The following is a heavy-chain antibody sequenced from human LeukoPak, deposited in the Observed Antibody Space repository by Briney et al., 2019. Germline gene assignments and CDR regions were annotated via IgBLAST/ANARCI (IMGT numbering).Heavy chain of an antibody. J-gene: IGHJ4*02. CDR3: ARGRYYYGSGSYFNFDY. V-gene: IGHV3-21*01. CDR2: ISSSSSYI. Sequence: GGSLRLSCAASGFTFSSYSMNWVRQAPGKGLEWVSSISSSSSYIYYADSVKGRFTISRDNAKNSLYLQMNSLRAEDTAVYYCARGRYYYGSGSYFNFDYWGQGTLVTVS. CDR1: GFTFSSYS. D-gene: IGHD3-10*01.